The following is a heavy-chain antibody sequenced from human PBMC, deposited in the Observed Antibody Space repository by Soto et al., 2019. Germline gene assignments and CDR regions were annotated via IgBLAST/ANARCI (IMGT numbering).Heavy chain of an antibody. CDR1: GLIVSTNY. V-gene: IGHV3-53*02. D-gene: IGHD3-10*01. J-gene: IGHJ3*02. CDR2: LYSGGST. CDR3: ARDRPGDEGDAFDT. Sequence: EVQLVETGGGLVQPGGSLRLSCAASGLIVSTNYMNWVRQAPGKGLEWVSVLYSGGSTHYAASVEGRFITSRDNSTKTLYLQMYRLRAADTAVYYCARDRPGDEGDAFDTWSHATLVTVSS.